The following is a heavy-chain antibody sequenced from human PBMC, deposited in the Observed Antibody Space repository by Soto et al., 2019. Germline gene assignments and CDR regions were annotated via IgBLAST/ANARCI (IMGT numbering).Heavy chain of an antibody. J-gene: IGHJ4*02. V-gene: IGHV1-18*01. CDR1: GYTFTSYA. CDR2: ISDYNGNT. Sequence: QVQLVQSGAEVKKPGASVKVSCKASGYTFTSYAISWVRQAPGQGLEWMGWISDYNGNTKYAQKFQGRVTTTTDTATSTAYMDLSTLRYDDTAVYYCARDSPKADDWGQGTLVNVSS. CDR3: ARDSPKADD.